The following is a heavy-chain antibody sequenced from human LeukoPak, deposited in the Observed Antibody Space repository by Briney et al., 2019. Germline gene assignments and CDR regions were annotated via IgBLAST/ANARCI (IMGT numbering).Heavy chain of an antibody. CDR2: IYPGDSGT. J-gene: IGHJ6*02. V-gene: IGHV5-51*01. D-gene: IGHD2-2*01. CDR3: ARPAVQVVVGDYGMDV. CDR1: GYSFTSYW. Sequence: GESLKISCKGSGYSFTSYWIGWVRQMPGKGLEWMGIIYPGDSGTRYSPSFQGHVTISADKSISTAYLQWSSLKASDTAMYYCARPAVQVVVGDYGMDVWGQGTTVTVSS.